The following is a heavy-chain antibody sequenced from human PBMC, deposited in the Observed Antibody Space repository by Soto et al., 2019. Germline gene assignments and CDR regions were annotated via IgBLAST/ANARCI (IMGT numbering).Heavy chain of an antibody. CDR3: GRHRRETRTYAQPLDN. CDR1: GDSISGCDYF. V-gene: IGHV4-39*01. D-gene: IGHD1-7*01. J-gene: IGHJ4*02. Sequence: SETLSLTCSVSGDSISGCDYFWGWVRQPPGKGLAWIGSVCSSETTYYNPSLKSRVTISVDTSNNQFSLSLTSVTAADTAVYFCGRHRRETRTYAQPLDNWGQGILVTVSS. CDR2: VCSSETT.